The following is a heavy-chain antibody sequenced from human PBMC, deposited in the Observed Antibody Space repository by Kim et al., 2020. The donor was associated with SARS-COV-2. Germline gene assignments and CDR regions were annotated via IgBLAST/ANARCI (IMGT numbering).Heavy chain of an antibody. J-gene: IGHJ6*02. CDR3: ARDRYYYDSSGSHRDFSGYYYGMDV. CDR1: CGSISSYY. CDR2: IYYSGST. Sequence: SETLSLTCTLSCGSISSYYWSWIRQPPGKGLEWIGYIYYSGSTNYNPSLKSRVTISVATSKNQFSLKLSSVTAADTAVYYCARDRYYYDSSGSHRDFSGYYYGMDVWGQGTTVTVSS. V-gene: IGHV4-59*13. D-gene: IGHD3-22*01.